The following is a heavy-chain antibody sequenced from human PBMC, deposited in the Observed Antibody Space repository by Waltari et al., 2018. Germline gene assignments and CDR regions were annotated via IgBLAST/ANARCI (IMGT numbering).Heavy chain of an antibody. J-gene: IGHJ4*02. CDR3: AKDKQWLNFDY. V-gene: IGHV3-30*18. CDR1: GFHFSSYG. D-gene: IGHD6-19*01. CDR2: ISYDGSNK. Sequence: QVQLVESGGGVVQPGRSLRLTCAASGFHFSSYGMHWVRQASGKGLEWVAVISYDGSNKYYADSVKGRFTISRDNSKNTLYLQMNSLRAEDTAVYYCAKDKQWLNFDYWGQGTLVTVSS.